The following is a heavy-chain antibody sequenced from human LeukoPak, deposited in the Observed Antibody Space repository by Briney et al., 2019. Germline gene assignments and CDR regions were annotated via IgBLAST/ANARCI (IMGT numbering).Heavy chain of an antibody. D-gene: IGHD3-10*01. CDR2: ISSYNGKT. J-gene: IGHJ5*02. Sequence: ASVKVSCKASGYTFSSFGISWVRQAPGQGLEWMGWISSYNGKTNYAQKLQGRVTMTTDTSTSTAYMELRSLRSDDTAVYYCARGEIGELLNNNNWFDPWGQGTLVTVSS. V-gene: IGHV1-18*01. CDR1: GYTFSSFG. CDR3: ARGEIGELLNNNNWFDP.